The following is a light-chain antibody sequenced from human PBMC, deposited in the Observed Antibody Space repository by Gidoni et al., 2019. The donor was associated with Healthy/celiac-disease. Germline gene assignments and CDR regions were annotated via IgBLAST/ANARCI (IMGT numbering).Light chain of an antibody. CDR3: CSYAGSSTFFWV. Sequence: SALTQPASVSGSPGQSITISCTGTSSDVGSYNLVSWDQQHPGKAPKLMIYEVSKRPSGVSNRFSGSKSGNTASLTISGLQAEDEADYYCCSYAGSSTFFWVFGGGTKLTVL. CDR2: EVS. CDR1: SSDVGSYNL. V-gene: IGLV2-23*02. J-gene: IGLJ3*02.